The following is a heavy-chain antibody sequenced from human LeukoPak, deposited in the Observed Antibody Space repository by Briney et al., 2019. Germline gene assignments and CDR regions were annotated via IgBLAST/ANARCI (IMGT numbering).Heavy chain of an antibody. CDR1: GFTFSSYA. CDR2: ISTSASTI. Sequence: PGGSLRLSCAAPGFTFSSYAMSWVRQAPGKGLEWISYISTSASTIYYADSVKGRFTISRDNAKNSLYLQMNSLRAEDTAVYYCARGYGDYELTDYWGQGTLVTVSS. D-gene: IGHD4-17*01. J-gene: IGHJ4*02. V-gene: IGHV3-48*01. CDR3: ARGYGDYELTDY.